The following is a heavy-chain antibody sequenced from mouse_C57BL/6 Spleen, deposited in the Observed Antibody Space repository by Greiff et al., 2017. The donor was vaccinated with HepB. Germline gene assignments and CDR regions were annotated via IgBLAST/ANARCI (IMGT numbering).Heavy chain of an antibody. CDR2: INPNNGGT. Sequence: EVQLQQSGPELVKPGASVKISCKASGYTFTDYYMNWVKQSHGKSLEWIGDINPNNGGTSYNQKFKGKATLTVDKSSSTAYMELRSLTSEDSAVYYCARTLLPLDYWGQGTTLTVSS. J-gene: IGHJ2*01. V-gene: IGHV1-26*01. CDR1: GYTFTDYY. CDR3: ARTLLPLDY.